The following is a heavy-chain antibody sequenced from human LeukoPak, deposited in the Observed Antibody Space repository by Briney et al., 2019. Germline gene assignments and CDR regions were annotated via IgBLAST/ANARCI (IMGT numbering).Heavy chain of an antibody. J-gene: IGHJ4*02. D-gene: IGHD6-13*01. CDR2: ISVSGNDM. CDR3: AREYSSHQDLDS. Sequence: GGSLRLSCAASGFTFSYYCMNWVRQAPGKGLEWVSSISVSGNDMFYADSVKGRFTISRDNAKNSLYLQMNGLSAEDTAVYFCAREYSSHQDLDSWGQGTLVSVSS. V-gene: IGHV3-21*01. CDR1: GFTFSYYC.